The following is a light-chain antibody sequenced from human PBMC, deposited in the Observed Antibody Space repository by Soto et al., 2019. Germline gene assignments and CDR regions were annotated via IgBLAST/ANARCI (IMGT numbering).Light chain of an antibody. J-gene: IGKJ3*01. Sequence: EIVLTQSPGTLSLSPGERATLSCRASQTVNSDYLAWYQQRPGQAPRLLIYGASIRAADIPDRFSGSGSGTDFTLSISRLEPEDFAVYHCHHFGRSAIFTFGPGTTVDIK. CDR3: HHFGRSAIFT. V-gene: IGKV3-20*01. CDR2: GAS. CDR1: QTVNSDY.